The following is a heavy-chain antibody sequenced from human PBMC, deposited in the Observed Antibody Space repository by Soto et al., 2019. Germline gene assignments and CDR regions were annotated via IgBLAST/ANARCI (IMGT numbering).Heavy chain of an antibody. D-gene: IGHD3-9*01. Sequence: SETLSRTGAVSGAYLRRTHWCSWVRQHPGKRLQWIEDIYHGGRTNYNPSLKNRLTISVDMSNNQFSLKLRSVPAADTAVYYCARVDNYDSVTGHGWFDPWGQGTLVTVSS. CDR3: ARVDNYDSVTGHGWFDP. J-gene: IGHJ5*02. CDR1: GAYLRRTHW. CDR2: IYHGGRT. V-gene: IGHV4-4*02.